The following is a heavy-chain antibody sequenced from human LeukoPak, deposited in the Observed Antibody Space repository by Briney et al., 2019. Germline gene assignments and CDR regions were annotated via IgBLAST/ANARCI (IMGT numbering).Heavy chain of an antibody. V-gene: IGHV3-23*01. J-gene: IGHJ4*02. D-gene: IGHD3-10*01. CDR1: GFAFSSYA. CDR3: AKLGEINYYGSGSYYY. CDR2: ISGSGGST. Sequence: PGGSLRLSCAASGFAFSSYAMSWVRQAPGKGLEWVSAISGSGGSTYYADSVKGRFTISRDNSKNTLYLQMNSLRAEDTAVYYCAKLGEINYYGSGSYYYWGQGTLVTVSS.